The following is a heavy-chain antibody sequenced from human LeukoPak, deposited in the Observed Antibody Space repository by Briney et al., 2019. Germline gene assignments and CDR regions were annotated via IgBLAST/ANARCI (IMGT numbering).Heavy chain of an antibody. V-gene: IGHV4-61*02. CDR2: IYTSGST. Sequence: QPSETLSLTCTVSGGSISSGSYYWNWIRQPAGEGLEWIGRIYTSGSTNYNPSLKSRVTISVDTSKNQFSLKLSSVTAADTAVYYCARSSTTDANHYYYYYMDVWGRGTTVTVSS. J-gene: IGHJ6*03. CDR3: ARSSTTDANHYYYYYMDV. CDR1: GGSISSGSYY. D-gene: IGHD2-2*01.